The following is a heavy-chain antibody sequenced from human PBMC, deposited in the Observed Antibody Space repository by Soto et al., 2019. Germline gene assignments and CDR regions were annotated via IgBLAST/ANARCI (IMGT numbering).Heavy chain of an antibody. CDR2: VFHSGTT. CDR1: GYSINSGYY. Sequence: SETLSLTCAVSGYSINSGYYWGWIRQPPGKGLEWIGSVFHSGTTYSTPSLKTRLTISVDTSKNQFSLDLNAVTAADTAVYYCVRDFGDLHDFWSGSDYWGQGIPVTVSS. CDR3: VRDFGDLHDFWSGSDY. D-gene: IGHD3-3*01. V-gene: IGHV4-38-2*02. J-gene: IGHJ4*02.